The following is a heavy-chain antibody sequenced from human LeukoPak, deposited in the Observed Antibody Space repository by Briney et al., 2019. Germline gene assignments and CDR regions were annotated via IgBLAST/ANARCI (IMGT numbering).Heavy chain of an antibody. V-gene: IGHV1-8*01. J-gene: IGHJ4*02. CDR3: ARGGLSSRIDY. CDR1: GYTFTSYD. D-gene: IGHD2-2*01. CDR2: MNPNSGNT. Sequence: GASVKVSCKASGYTFTSYDINWVRQATGQGLEWMGWMNPNSGNTNYAQKLQGRVTMTTDTSTSTAYMEVRSLRSDDTAVYYCARGGLSSRIDYWGQGTLVIVSS.